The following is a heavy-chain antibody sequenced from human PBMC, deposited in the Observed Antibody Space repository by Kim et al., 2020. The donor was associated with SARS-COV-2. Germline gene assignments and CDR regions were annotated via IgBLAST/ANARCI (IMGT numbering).Heavy chain of an antibody. CDR3: ARDLRYSGYTYYYGMDV. V-gene: IGHV4-61*01. D-gene: IGHD5-12*01. CDR1: GGSVSSGSYY. Sequence: SETLSLTCTVSGGSVSSGSYYWSWIRQPPGKGLEWIGYIYYSGSTNYNPSLKSRVTISVDTSKNQFSLKLSSVTAADTAVYYCARDLRYSGYTYYYGMDVWVQGTTVSVS. J-gene: IGHJ6*02. CDR2: IYYSGST.